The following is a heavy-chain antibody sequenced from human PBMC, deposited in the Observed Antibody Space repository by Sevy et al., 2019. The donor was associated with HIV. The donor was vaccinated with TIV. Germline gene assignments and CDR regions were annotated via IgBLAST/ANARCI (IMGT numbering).Heavy chain of an antibody. J-gene: IGHJ4*02. D-gene: IGHD6-13*01. CDR3: ARAIALADSY. CDR2: IKADGSKK. Sequence: GGSLRLSCAASGFTFSIYWMTWVRQAPGKGLEWVANIKADGSKKYYVDSLRGRFTISRDNAENSLYLKMNSLRAEDTAVYYCARAIALADSYWGQGTQVTVSS. V-gene: IGHV3-7*01. CDR1: GFTFSIYW.